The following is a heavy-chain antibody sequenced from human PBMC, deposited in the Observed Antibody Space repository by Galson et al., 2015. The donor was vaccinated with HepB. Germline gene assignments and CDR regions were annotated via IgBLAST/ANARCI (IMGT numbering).Heavy chain of an antibody. J-gene: IGHJ5*02. D-gene: IGHD3-10*01. CDR2: IIPILGTA. CDR1: GYTFSSYA. Sequence: SVKVSCKASGYTFSSYAISWVRQAPGQGLERMGGIIPILGTANYAQKFQGRVTITADESTSTAYMELSSLRSEDTAVYYCARDRNYGSGISTWFDPWGQGTLVTVSS. V-gene: IGHV1-69*13. CDR3: ARDRNYGSGISTWFDP.